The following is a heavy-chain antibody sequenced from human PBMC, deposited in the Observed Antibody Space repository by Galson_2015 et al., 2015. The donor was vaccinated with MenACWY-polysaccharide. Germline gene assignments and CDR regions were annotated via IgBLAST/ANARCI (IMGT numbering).Heavy chain of an antibody. CDR2: INPGNGNT. V-gene: IGHV1-3*01. CDR1: GYTFSSYA. CDR3: ARWRSGHPIDY. Sequence: SVKVSCKASGYTFSSYAMHWVRQAPGQRLEWMGWINPGNGNTKYSQKFQGRVTITRDTSAATAYMELSSLRSEDTAVYYCARWRSGHPIDYWGQGTLVTVSS. J-gene: IGHJ4*02. D-gene: IGHD3-3*01.